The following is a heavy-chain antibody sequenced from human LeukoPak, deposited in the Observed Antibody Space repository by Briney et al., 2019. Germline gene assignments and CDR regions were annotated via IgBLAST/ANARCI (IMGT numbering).Heavy chain of an antibody. CDR1: GFTFSNYA. D-gene: IGHD3-10*01. V-gene: IGHV3-23*01. CDR2: ITSSGGDS. CDR3: AKLSPPPWFGEPRQYFDY. J-gene: IGHJ4*02. Sequence: GGSLRLSCAASGFTFSNYAMSRVRQAPGKGLEWVSSITSSGGDSYYADSVKGRFTISRDNSKNTLYLQMNSLRAEDTAVYYCAKLSPPPWFGEPRQYFDYWGQGTLVTVSS.